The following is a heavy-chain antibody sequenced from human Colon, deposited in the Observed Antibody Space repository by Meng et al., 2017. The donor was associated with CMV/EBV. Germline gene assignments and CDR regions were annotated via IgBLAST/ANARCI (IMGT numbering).Heavy chain of an antibody. V-gene: IGHV3-23*01. Sequence: GESLNISCAASGFTFSSYAMIWLRQAPGKGLEWVSGISGSGVHSYYAESVKGRFTISRDNSNNTLFLQMDALRAEDTAVYYCAKGAEYSNFWTAPEWGQGTLVTVSS. J-gene: IGHJ4*02. CDR3: AKGAEYSNFWTAPE. CDR2: ISGSGVHS. D-gene: IGHD3/OR15-3a*01. CDR1: GFTFSSYA.